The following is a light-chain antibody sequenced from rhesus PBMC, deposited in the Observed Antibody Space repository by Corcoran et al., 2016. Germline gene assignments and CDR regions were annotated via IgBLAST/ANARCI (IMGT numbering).Light chain of an antibody. V-gene: IGKV3-24*04. CDR3: QQYNNWNS. J-gene: IGKJ2*01. CDR1: QSVGSN. Sequence: EIVLTQSPATLSLSPGERATLSCRASQSVGSNLAWYPQQPGQAPKLLIYAASSRPTGSPDRLSGRGSGTEFTLTISSLEPEDVGVYYCQQYNNWNSFGQGTKVEIK. CDR2: AAS.